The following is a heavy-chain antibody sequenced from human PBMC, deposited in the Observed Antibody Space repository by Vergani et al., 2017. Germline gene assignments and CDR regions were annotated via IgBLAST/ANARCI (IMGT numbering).Heavy chain of an antibody. CDR1: GFTFDDYA. D-gene: IGHD6-19*01. CDR2: ISWNSGSI. V-gene: IGHV3-9*01. Sequence: EVQLVESGGGLVQPGRSLRLSCAASGFTFDDYAMHWVRQAPGKGLEWVSGISWNSGSIGYADSVKGRFTISRDNANNSLYLQMNSLRAEDTALYYCVKDALSSGWPYYFDFWGQGTLVTVSS. J-gene: IGHJ4*02. CDR3: VKDALSSGWPYYFDF.